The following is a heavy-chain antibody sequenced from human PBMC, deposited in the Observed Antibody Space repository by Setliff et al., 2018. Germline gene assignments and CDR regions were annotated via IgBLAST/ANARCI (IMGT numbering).Heavy chain of an antibody. J-gene: IGHJ2*01. CDR1: GGTFRTYE. V-gene: IGHV1-69*13. Sequence: SVKVSCKASGGTFRTYEINWVRQAPGQGFEWMRRIIPMFEKTNYAQEFQGRVTITADQSTSTAYMEMSSLRSEDTAVYYCATVYGYNSLDWYSDLWGRGTLVTVSS. D-gene: IGHD5-18*01. CDR3: ATVYGYNSLDWYSDL. CDR2: IIPMFEKT.